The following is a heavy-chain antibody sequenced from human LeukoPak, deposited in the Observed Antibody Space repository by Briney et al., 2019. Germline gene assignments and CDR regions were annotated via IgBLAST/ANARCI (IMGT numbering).Heavy chain of an antibody. J-gene: IGHJ5*02. D-gene: IGHD4-23*01. CDR1: GGSFSSYY. V-gene: IGHV4-39*07. CDR2: IYYSGST. CDR3: ARAGYGGNSYHWFDP. Sequence: SETLSLTCAVYGGSFSSYYWGWIRQPPGKGLEWIGSIYYSGSTYYNPSLKSRVTISVDTSKNQFSLKLSSVTAADTAVYYCARAGYGGNSYHWFDPWGQGTLVTVSS.